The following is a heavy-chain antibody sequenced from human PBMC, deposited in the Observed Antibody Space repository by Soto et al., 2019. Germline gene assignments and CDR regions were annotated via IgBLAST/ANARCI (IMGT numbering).Heavy chain of an antibody. V-gene: IGHV4-34*01. D-gene: IGHD3-3*01. CDR1: GGSFSGYY. CDR2: INHSGST. CDR3: AGGTYYDFWSGYPLYYYYYYYYMDV. J-gene: IGHJ6*03. Sequence: SETLSLTCAVYGGSFSGYYWSWIRQPPWKGLEWIGEINHSGSTNYNPSLKSRVTISVDTSKNQFSLKLSSVTAADTAVYYCAGGTYYDFWSGYPLYYYYYYYYMDVWGKGTTVTVSS.